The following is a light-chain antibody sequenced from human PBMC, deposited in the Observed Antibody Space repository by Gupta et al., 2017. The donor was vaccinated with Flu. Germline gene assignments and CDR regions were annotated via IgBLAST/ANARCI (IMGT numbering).Light chain of an antibody. CDR2: DDS. J-gene: IGLJ3*02. V-gene: IGLV3-21*02. CDR3: QVWDSSSDHRV. CDR1: NIGSKA. Sequence: SYVLTQPPSVSVAPGQTARITCGGNNIGSKAVHWYQPKPGQAPVLVGQDDSDRPSGIPERFAGSNSGNSGSNSGNTATLTISRVEAGDEADYYCQVWDSSSDHRVFGGGTKLTVL.